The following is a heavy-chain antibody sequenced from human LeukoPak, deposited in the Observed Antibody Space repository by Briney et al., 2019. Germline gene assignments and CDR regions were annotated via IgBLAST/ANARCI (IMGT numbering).Heavy chain of an antibody. CDR2: ITSTSTYM. D-gene: IGHD3-10*01. Sequence: GGSLRLSCAASGFIFSTYAMNWVRQAPGKGLEWVSSITSTSTYMYYADSVKGRFTISRDNAKNTLYLQINSLRAEDAAVYYCARDPQSGDYWGQGTLVTVSS. CDR3: ARDPQSGDY. CDR1: GFIFSTYA. V-gene: IGHV3-21*01. J-gene: IGHJ4*02.